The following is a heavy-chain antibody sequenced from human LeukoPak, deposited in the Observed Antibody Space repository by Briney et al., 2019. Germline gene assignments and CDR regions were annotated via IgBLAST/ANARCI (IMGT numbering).Heavy chain of an antibody. CDR3: ARRGWQQLSTGYYCAMDV. J-gene: IGHJ6*02. CDR1: GGSISSYY. V-gene: IGHV4-59*08. D-gene: IGHD6-13*01. CDR2: IYYSGST. Sequence: PSETLSLTCTVSGGSISSYYWSWIRQPPGKGLEWIGYIYYSGSTNYNPFLKSRVTISVDTSKNEFTLKLSSVTAADTAGYYCARRGWQQLSTGYYCAMDVWGQGTTVTDSS.